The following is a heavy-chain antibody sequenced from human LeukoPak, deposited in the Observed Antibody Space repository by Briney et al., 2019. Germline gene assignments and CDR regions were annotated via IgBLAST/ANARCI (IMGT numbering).Heavy chain of an antibody. Sequence: PGGSLRLSCAASGFTFSSYSMNWVRQAPGKGLEWVSYISSSSSTIYYADSVKGRFTISRDNAKNSLYLQMNSLRAEDTAVYYCARSLRDYYDSSGYYDYFDYWGQGTLVTVSS. J-gene: IGHJ4*02. CDR3: ARSLRDYYDSSGYYDYFDY. D-gene: IGHD3-22*01. CDR1: GFTFSSYS. V-gene: IGHV3-48*01. CDR2: ISSSSSTI.